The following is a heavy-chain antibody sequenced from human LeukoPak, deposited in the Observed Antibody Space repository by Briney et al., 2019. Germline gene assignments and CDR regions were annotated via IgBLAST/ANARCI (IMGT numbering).Heavy chain of an antibody. CDR3: ARDKVGAFPYYYYYYMDV. Sequence: SETLSLTCTVSGGSISSSRYYWGWIRQPPGKGLEGIGSIYYSGSTYYNPSLKSRVTISVDTSKTQSSLKPRSVTAADTAVYYCARDKVGAFPYYYYYYMDVWGKGTTVTVSS. CDR1: GGSISSSRYY. D-gene: IGHD3-16*01. CDR2: IYYSGST. J-gene: IGHJ6*03. V-gene: IGHV4-39*07.